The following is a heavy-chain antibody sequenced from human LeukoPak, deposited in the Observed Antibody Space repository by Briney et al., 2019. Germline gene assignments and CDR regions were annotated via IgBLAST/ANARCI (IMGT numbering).Heavy chain of an antibody. CDR2: INPGGGST. V-gene: IGHV1-46*01. Sequence: ASVTVSCTASGSSFISHYMHWVRQAPGQGLGWMGIINPGGGSTSYAQKFQGRVTMTRDTSTSTVYMELSSLRSEDTAVYYCASDGYSSGWYVLDYWGQGTLVTVSS. D-gene: IGHD6-19*01. CDR3: ASDGYSSGWYVLDY. J-gene: IGHJ4*02. CDR1: GSSFISHY.